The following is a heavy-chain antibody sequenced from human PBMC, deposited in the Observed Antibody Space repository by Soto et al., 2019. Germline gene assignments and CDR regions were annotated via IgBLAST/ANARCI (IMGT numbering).Heavy chain of an antibody. CDR1: GGSISSSNW. CDR3: ARHVEQIRSWYRDNWFDP. Sequence: TETLSLTCAVSGGSISSSNWWSWVRQPPGKGLEWIGEIYHSGSTNYNPSLKSRVTISVDKSKNQFSLKLSSVTAADTAVYYCARHVEQIRSWYRDNWFDPWGQGTLVNVS. CDR2: IYHSGST. D-gene: IGHD6-13*01. J-gene: IGHJ5*02. V-gene: IGHV4-4*02.